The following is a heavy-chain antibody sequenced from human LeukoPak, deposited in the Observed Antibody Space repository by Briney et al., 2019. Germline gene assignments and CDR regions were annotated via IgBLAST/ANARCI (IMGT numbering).Heavy chain of an antibody. V-gene: IGHV1-69*05. D-gene: IGHD6-19*01. CDR1: GGTFISYA. Sequence: SSVKVSCKASGGTFISYAISRVRQAPGQGVEWMGRIIPIFGTANYAQKFQGRVTITTDESTSTAYMELSSLRSEDTAVYYCARSQWLAAYNWFDPWGQGTLVTVSS. CDR3: ARSQWLAAYNWFDP. CDR2: IIPIFGTA. J-gene: IGHJ5*02.